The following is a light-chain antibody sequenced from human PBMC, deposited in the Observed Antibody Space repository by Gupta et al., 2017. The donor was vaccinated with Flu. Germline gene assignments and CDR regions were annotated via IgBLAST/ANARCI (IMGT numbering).Light chain of an antibody. CDR3: SSYTSSKTLV. CDR1: SRDVGGYNY. V-gene: IGLV2-14*01. Sequence: SITISCSGSSRDVGGYNYGAWYQQYPGRAPKLIISEVNIRPSGVSHRFSGSKSGNTASLSISGLQPEDEANYYCSSYTSSKTLVFGGGTKVTV. J-gene: IGLJ2*01. CDR2: EVN.